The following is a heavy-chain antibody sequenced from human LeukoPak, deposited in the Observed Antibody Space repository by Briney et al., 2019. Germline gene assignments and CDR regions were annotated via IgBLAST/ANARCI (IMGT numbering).Heavy chain of an antibody. CDR1: GFTFTAYW. CDR2: IYPTDSDI. Sequence: GESLKISCKTSGFTFTAYWIGWVRQMPGKGLEWMGIIYPTDSDIKYSPSFQGQVTISVDKSTTTAYLQWSSLRASDTAMYYCARWQGDSAPFDYWGQGTLVTVSS. CDR3: ARWQGDSAPFDY. D-gene: IGHD2-21*02. V-gene: IGHV5-51*01. J-gene: IGHJ4*02.